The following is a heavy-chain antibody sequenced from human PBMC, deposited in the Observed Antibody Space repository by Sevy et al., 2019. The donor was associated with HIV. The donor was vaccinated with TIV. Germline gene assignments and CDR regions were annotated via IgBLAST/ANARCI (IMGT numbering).Heavy chain of an antibody. CDR2: INPKSGDT. Sequence: ASVKVSCKSTGYIFSDYNMHWVRQAPGQGLEWMALINPKSGDTIYAQRFRGRVSMTRDTSMSTAYMELSGLTSDDTAVYYCVRESITAPKTLLSSDIWGQGTMVTVSS. D-gene: IGHD6-13*01. V-gene: IGHV1-2*06. CDR3: VRESITAPKTLLSSDI. J-gene: IGHJ3*02. CDR1: GYIFSDYN.